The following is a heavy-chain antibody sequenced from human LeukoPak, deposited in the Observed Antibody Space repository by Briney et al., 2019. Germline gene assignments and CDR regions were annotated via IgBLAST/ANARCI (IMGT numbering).Heavy chain of an antibody. V-gene: IGHV3-23*01. CDR2: ISGSGGST. J-gene: IGHJ4*02. CDR1: GFTFSSYA. Sequence: PGGSLRLSCAASGFTFSSYAMSWVRQAPGKELEWVSAISGSGGSTYYADSVKGRFTISRDNSKNTLYLEMNSLRAEDTAVYYCARWYCSSAYCYYDYWGQGTLVTVSS. D-gene: IGHD2-2*01. CDR3: ARWYCSSAYCYYDY.